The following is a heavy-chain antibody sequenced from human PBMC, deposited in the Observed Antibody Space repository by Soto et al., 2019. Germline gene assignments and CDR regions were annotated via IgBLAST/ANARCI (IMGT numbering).Heavy chain of an antibody. Sequence: QVQLQQWGAGLLKPSETLSLTCAVYGGSFSGYYWSWIRQPPGKGLEWIGEINHSGSTNYNPSLKSRVTISVDTSKNQFSLKLSSVTAADTAVYYCARGTGNQWLGGAFDVWGQGTMVTVSS. CDR3: ARGTGNQWLGGAFDV. CDR1: GGSFSGYY. J-gene: IGHJ3*01. D-gene: IGHD6-19*01. CDR2: INHSGST. V-gene: IGHV4-34*01.